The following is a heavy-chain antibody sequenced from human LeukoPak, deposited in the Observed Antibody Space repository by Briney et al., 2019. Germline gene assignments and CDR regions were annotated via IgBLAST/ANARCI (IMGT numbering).Heavy chain of an antibody. J-gene: IGHJ3*02. CDR3: ARTSNYDILSKGAFDI. CDR2: INPNSGGT. Sequence: APVKVSCKASGYTFTGYYMHWVRQAPGQGLEWMGWINPNSGGTNYAQKFQGRVTMTRDTSISTAYMELSRLRSDDTAVYYCARTSNYDILSKGAFDIWGQGTMVTVSS. V-gene: IGHV1-2*02. CDR1: GYTFTGYY. D-gene: IGHD3-9*01.